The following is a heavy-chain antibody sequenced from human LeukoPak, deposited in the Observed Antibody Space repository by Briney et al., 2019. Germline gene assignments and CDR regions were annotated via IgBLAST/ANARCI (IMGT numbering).Heavy chain of an antibody. CDR1: GYTFIKYA. CDR3: ARGSTSDWPLEY. V-gene: IGHV1-3*01. D-gene: IGHD2-21*02. J-gene: IGHJ4*02. Sequence: WASVKVSCKASGYTFIKYAIHWVRQAPGQRLERMGWINAHNGDTKYSQKFQGRVAITRDTSASIVYMELSTLRFGDTAVYYCARGSTSDWPLEYWGRGILVTVSS. CDR2: INAHNGDT.